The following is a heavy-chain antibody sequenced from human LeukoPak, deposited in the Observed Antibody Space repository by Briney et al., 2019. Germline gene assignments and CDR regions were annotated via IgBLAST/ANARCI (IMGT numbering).Heavy chain of an antibody. CDR2: IYHSGST. CDR3: AGVIPVPAAIGWFDP. Sequence: SETLSLTCAVSGGSISSGGYSWSWIRQPPGKGLEWIGCIYHSGSTYYNPSLKGRVTISVDRSKNQFSLKLSSVTAADTAVYYCAGVIPVPAAIGWFDPWGQGTLVTVSS. J-gene: IGHJ5*02. V-gene: IGHV4-30-2*01. D-gene: IGHD2-2*01. CDR1: GGSISSGGYS.